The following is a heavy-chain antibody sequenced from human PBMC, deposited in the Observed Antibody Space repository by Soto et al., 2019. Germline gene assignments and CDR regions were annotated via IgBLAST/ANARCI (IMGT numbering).Heavy chain of an antibody. Sequence: EASVKLSCKVSGYTLTELSMHWVRQAPGKGLEWMGGFDPEDGETIYAQKFQGRVTMTEDTSTDTAYMELSSLRSEDTAVYYCATLARTTVTTRDVWYYYYYMDAWGKGTTVTVSS. CDR3: ATLARTTVTTRDVWYYYYYMDA. V-gene: IGHV1-24*01. CDR1: GYTLTELS. D-gene: IGHD4-17*01. CDR2: FDPEDGET. J-gene: IGHJ6*03.